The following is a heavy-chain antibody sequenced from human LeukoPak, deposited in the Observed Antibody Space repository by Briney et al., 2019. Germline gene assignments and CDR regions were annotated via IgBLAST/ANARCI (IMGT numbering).Heavy chain of an antibody. CDR1: GYSISSGYY. J-gene: IGHJ4*02. V-gene: IGHV4-38-2*01. CDR3: ASSPRVSGPPSH. Sequence: SETLSLTCAVSGYSISSGYYWGWIRQPPGKGLEWIGSIHHSGSTYYNPSLKSRVTISVGTSKNQFSLKLSSVTAADTAVYYCASSPRVSGPPSHWGQGTLVTVSS. CDR2: IHHSGST. D-gene: IGHD5/OR15-5a*01.